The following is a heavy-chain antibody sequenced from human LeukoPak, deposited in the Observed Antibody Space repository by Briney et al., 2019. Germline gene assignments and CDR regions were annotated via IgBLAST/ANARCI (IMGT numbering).Heavy chain of an antibody. Sequence: PGGSLRLSCAASGFTFSTHAMSWVRQAPGKGLEWVSGISGVSETTYYADSVRGRFTISRDNSKSTIYLQMNSLRAEDTAVYYCAKDVCGNYCSLDMWGPGTMVTVSS. V-gene: IGHV3-23*01. CDR1: GFTFSTHA. CDR2: ISGVSETT. J-gene: IGHJ3*02. CDR3: AKDVCGNYCSLDM. D-gene: IGHD1-26*01.